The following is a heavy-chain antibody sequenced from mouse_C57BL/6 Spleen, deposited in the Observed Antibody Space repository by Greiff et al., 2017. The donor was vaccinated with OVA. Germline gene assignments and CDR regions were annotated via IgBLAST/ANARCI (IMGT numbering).Heavy chain of an antibody. CDR1: GYTFTSYW. Sequence: VQLQQPGAELVRPGSSVKLSCKASGYTFTSYWMHWVKQRPIQGLEWIGNIDPSDSETHYNQKFKDKATLTVDKSSSTAYMQLSSLTSEDSAVYYCARSWIYDGYLYYFDYWGQGTTLTVSS. CDR3: ARSWIYDGYLYYFDY. D-gene: IGHD2-3*01. CDR2: IDPSDSET. V-gene: IGHV1-52*01. J-gene: IGHJ2*01.